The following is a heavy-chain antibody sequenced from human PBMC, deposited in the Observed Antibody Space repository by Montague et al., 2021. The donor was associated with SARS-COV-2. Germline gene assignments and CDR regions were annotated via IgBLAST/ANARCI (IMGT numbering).Heavy chain of an antibody. CDR3: VRDGYTHVDY. D-gene: IGHD5-24*01. V-gene: IGHV4-31*03. CDR2: IDYSGXT. Sequence: TLSLTCTVSGGSISSGGYYWSWIRQHPGKGLEWIGYIDYSGXTXNXXSLKNRVTISVDTSKNQFSLKLSSVTAADTAVYYCVRDGYTHVDYWGQGTLVTVSS. J-gene: IGHJ4*02. CDR1: GGSISSGGYY.